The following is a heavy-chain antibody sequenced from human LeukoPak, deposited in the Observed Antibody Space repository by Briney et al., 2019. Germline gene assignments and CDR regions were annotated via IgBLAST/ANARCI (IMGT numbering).Heavy chain of an antibody. V-gene: IGHV1-2*02. Sequence: ASVKVSCKASGYTFTGYYMHWVRQAPGQGLEWMGWINPSSGGTNYAQKFQGRVTMTRDTSISTAYMELSRLRSDDTAVYYCARGVRQYSSGPYAPYWGQGTLVTVSS. CDR1: GYTFTGYY. CDR3: ARGVRQYSSGPYAPY. D-gene: IGHD6-19*01. J-gene: IGHJ4*02. CDR2: INPSSGGT.